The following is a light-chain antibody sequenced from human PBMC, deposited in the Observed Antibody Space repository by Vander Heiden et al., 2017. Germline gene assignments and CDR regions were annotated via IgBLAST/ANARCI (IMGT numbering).Light chain of an antibody. V-gene: IGLV1-44*01. CDR3: AAWDDSLNGVL. CDR2: NNN. CDR1: SSNIGSNT. Sequence: QSVLTQPPSASGTPGQRVTISCSGSSSNIGSNTVNWYHQLPGTAPKLLIYNNNQRPSGVPDRFSGSKSGTSASLAISGLQSEDEADYYCAAWDDSLNGVLFGGGTKLTVL. J-gene: IGLJ2*01.